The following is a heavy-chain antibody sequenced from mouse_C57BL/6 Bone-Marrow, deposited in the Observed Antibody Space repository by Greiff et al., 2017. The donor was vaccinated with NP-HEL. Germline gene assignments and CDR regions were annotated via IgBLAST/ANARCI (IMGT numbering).Heavy chain of an antibody. J-gene: IGHJ1*03. CDR1: GIDFSRYW. V-gene: IGHV4-1*01. CDR3: SRCNYWYFDV. CDR2: INPDSSTI. Sequence: EVKLLQSGGGLVQPGGSLKLSCAASGIDFSRYWMSWVRRAPGKGLEWIGEINPDSSTINYAPSLTDTFIISIDNAKNTLYLQMSKVRSEDTALYYCSRCNYWYFDVWGTGTTVTVSS.